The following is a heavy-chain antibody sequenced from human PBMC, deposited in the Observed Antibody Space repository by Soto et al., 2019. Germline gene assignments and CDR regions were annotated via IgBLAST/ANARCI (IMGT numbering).Heavy chain of an antibody. CDR2: ISSRSRSI. D-gene: IGHD4-17*01. V-gene: IGHV3-21*01. Sequence: EVQLVESGGGLVKPGGSLRLSCAASGFTFSSYSMHWVRQAPGKGLEWVPSISSRSRSIYYSDSQKGRFTISRDNTKNSLYLHMTNLRAEDTAVYYCARDRGDYECLVPYSFDHWGQVTLVTVSS. J-gene: IGHJ4*02. CDR1: GFTFSSYS. CDR3: ARDRGDYECLVPYSFDH.